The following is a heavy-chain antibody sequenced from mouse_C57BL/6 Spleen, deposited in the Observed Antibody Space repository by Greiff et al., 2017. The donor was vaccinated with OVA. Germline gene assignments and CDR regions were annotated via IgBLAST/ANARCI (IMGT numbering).Heavy chain of an antibody. V-gene: IGHV2-2*01. CDR2: IWSGGST. Sequence: QVQLKESGPGLVQPSQSLSITCTVSGFSLTSYGVHWVRQSPGKGLEWLGVIWSGGSTDYNAAFIYRLSISKDNSKCQVFFKMNSLQADDTARYYCARMGHWYFDVWGTGTTVTVSS. CDR1: GFSLTSYG. J-gene: IGHJ1*03. CDR3: ARMGHWYFDV.